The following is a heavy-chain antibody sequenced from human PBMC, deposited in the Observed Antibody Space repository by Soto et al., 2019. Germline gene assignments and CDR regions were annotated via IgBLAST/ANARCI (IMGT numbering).Heavy chain of an antibody. V-gene: IGHV1-2*04. CDR2: INPNIGGP. D-gene: IGHD2-21*01. J-gene: IGHJ4*02. Sequence: QVQLVQSGAEVKKPGASVKVSCKASGYTFTGFYIHWVRQAPGQGLEWMGWINPNIGGPKYAQKFQGWVTMTRDTSISTAYMELTRLKSNDTAVYYCARWTPGGADSWGQGTLITVSS. CDR3: ARWTPGGADS. CDR1: GYTFTGFY.